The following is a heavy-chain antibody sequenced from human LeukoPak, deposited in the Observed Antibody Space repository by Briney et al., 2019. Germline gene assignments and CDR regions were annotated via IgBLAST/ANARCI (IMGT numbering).Heavy chain of an antibody. CDR3: AKTPPSYGR. Sequence: GGSLRLSCAVSGFTFDDYAMHWVRQAPGKGLEWVSLISGDGATTYYADSVKGRFTISRDNSKNSPYLQMNSQRTEDTALYYCAKTPPSYGRWGQGTLVTVSS. J-gene: IGHJ4*02. D-gene: IGHD1-14*01. V-gene: IGHV3-43*02. CDR1: GFTFDDYA. CDR2: ISGDGATT.